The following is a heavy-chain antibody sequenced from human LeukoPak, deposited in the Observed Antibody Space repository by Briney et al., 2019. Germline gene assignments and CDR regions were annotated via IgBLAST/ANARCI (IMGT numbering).Heavy chain of an antibody. CDR3: ARLGEGVITGFGEGFDY. Sequence: SETLSLTCTVSGGSISSYYWSWIRQPAGKGLEWIGRIYTSGSTNYNPSLKSRVTMSVDTSKNQFSLKLSSVTAADTAVYYCARLGEGVITGFGEGFDYWGQGTLVTVSS. CDR1: GGSISSYY. CDR2: IYTSGST. J-gene: IGHJ4*02. V-gene: IGHV4-4*07. D-gene: IGHD3-22*01.